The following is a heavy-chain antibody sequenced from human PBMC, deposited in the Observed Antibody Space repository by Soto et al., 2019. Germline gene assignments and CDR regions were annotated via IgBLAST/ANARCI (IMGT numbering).Heavy chain of an antibody. Sequence: EVQLLESGGGLVQPGGSLRLSCAASGFTFSSYAMSWDRQAPGKGLEWVSAISGSGGSTYYADSVKGRFTISRDNSKNPLYLQMNSLRAEDTAVYYCANTLVPAAPPDVWGKGTTVTVSS. D-gene: IGHD2-2*01. V-gene: IGHV3-23*01. CDR2: ISGSGGST. CDR3: ANTLVPAAPPDV. J-gene: IGHJ6*04. CDR1: GFTFSSYA.